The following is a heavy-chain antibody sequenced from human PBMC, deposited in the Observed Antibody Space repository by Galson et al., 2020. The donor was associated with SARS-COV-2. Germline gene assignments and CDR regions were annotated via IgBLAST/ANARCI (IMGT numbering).Heavy chain of an antibody. CDR1: GFTFNNNG. J-gene: IGHJ4*02. V-gene: IGHV3-33*01. D-gene: IGHD4-4*01. Sequence: GGSLRLSCVASGFTFNNNGMHWVRQAPGKGLEWVAVIWYDGTKKFNADSVKGRFTISRDNSKNTLYLQMNSLRVDDTAVYYCVRDGDDDSNYSFHYWGQGTLVTVSS. CDR3: VRDGDDDSNYSFHY. CDR2: IWYDGTKK.